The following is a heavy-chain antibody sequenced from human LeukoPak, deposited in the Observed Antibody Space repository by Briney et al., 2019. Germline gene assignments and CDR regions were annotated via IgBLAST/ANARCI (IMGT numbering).Heavy chain of an antibody. CDR1: GGSISSGGYY. Sequence: SETLSLTCTVSGGSISSGGYYWSWIRQPPGKGLEWIGYIYQSGSTYYNPSLKSRVTISVDRSKNQFSLKLSSVTAADTAVYYCARADEYYDSSGYFDQWGQGTLVTVSS. D-gene: IGHD3-22*01. J-gene: IGHJ4*02. V-gene: IGHV4-30-2*01. CDR2: IYQSGST. CDR3: ARADEYYDSSGYFDQ.